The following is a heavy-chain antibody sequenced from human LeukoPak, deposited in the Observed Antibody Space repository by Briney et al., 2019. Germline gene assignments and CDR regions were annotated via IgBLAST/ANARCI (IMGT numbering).Heavy chain of an antibody. Sequence: GASVKVSCKASGYTFTSYYMHWVRQAPGQGLEWMGIINPSGGSTSYAQKFQGRVTMTRDTSTSTVYMELSSLRSEDTAVYYCARGAVDTAMVRENYYGMDVWGQGTTVTVSS. CDR3: ARGAVDTAMVRENYYGMDV. J-gene: IGHJ6*02. CDR1: GYTFTSYY. V-gene: IGHV1-46*01. CDR2: INPSGGST. D-gene: IGHD5-18*01.